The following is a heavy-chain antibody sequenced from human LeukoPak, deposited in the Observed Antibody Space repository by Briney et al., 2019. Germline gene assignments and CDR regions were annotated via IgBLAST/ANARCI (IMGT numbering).Heavy chain of an antibody. CDR1: GFTFSSYS. V-gene: IGHV3-21*01. D-gene: IGHD6-19*01. CDR3: ASGAVAATAFDI. J-gene: IGHJ3*02. CDR2: ISSSSSYI. Sequence: GSLRLSCAASGFTFSSYSVNWVRQAPGKGLEWVSSISSSSSYIYYADPVKGRFTISRDNAKNSLYLQMNSLRAEDTAVYYCASGAVAATAFDIWGQGTMVTVSS.